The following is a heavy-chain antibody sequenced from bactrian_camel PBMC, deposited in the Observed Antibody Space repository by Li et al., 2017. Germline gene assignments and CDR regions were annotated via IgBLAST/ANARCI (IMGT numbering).Heavy chain of an antibody. V-gene: IGHV3S40*01. CDR1: GFTFSNYD. Sequence: DVQLVESGGDSVQAGGSLRLSCTASGFTFSNYDMSWVRRTPRQGLWWISGINRDGTSTYYADSVKGRFTISQDSATSQYNAKNTVYLQMNSLQPEDTAMYYCAAAASVWFRCPDLDSATYNYWGQGTQVTVS. CDR3: AAAASVWFRCPDLDSATYNY. CDR2: INRDGTST. D-gene: IGHD2*01. J-gene: IGHJ4*01.